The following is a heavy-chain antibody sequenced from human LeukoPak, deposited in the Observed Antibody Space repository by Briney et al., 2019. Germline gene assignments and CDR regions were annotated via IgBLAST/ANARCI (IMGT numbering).Heavy chain of an antibody. CDR2: IYYSGST. D-gene: IGHD4-17*01. J-gene: IGHJ6*03. Sequence: SETLSLTCTVSGGSISSSSYYWGWIRQPPGKGLEWIGSIYYSGSTYYNPSLKSRVTISVDTSKNQFSLKLSSVTAADTAVYYCARGNYGDSAYYYYYYYTDVWGKGTTVTISS. V-gene: IGHV4-39*07. CDR3: ARGNYGDSAYYYYYYYTDV. CDR1: GGSISSSSYY.